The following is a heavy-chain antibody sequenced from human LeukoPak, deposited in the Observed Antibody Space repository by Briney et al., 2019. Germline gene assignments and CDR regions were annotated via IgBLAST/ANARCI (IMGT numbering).Heavy chain of an antibody. V-gene: IGHV4-59*01. CDR2: ISYRGST. D-gene: IGHD6-13*01. Sequence: ETLSLTCTVSGASISRYYWSWIRQPPGKALEWIGHISYRGSTNYNPSLNSRVTVSVDTSQSQFSLKLSSVTAADTAVYYCARSGGSSWYGGPLDYWGQGTLVTVPS. CDR1: GASISRYY. J-gene: IGHJ4*02. CDR3: ARSGGSSWYGGPLDY.